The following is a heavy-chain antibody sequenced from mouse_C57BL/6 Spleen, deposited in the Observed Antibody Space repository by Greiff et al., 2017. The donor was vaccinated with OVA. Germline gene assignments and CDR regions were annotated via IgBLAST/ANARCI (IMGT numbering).Heavy chain of an antibody. Sequence: QVQLQQSGAELVKPGASVKISCKASGYAFSSYWMTWVQQTPGKGLEWIGQIYPGDGDTNYNGKFKGKATLTADKSSSTAYMQLSSLTSEDSAVYFCARDEDYWGQGTTLTVSS. CDR1: GYAFSSYW. V-gene: IGHV1-80*01. J-gene: IGHJ2*01. CDR3: ARDEDY. CDR2: IYPGDGDT.